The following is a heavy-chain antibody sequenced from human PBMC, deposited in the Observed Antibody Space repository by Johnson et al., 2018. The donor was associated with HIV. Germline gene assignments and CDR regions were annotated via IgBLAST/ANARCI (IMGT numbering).Heavy chain of an antibody. CDR1: GFTFSSYG. CDR3: AKGGSSGWYLEI. CDR2: IRYDGSDK. D-gene: IGHD6-13*01. V-gene: IGHV3-30*02. J-gene: IGHJ3*02. Sequence: QVQLVESGGGVVQPGGSLILSCAASGFTFSSYGIHWVRQAPGKGLEWVAFIRYDGSDKYYADSVKGRFTISRDNSKNTLYLQMNSLRAEDTAMYYCAKGGSSGWYLEIWGQGTMVTVSS.